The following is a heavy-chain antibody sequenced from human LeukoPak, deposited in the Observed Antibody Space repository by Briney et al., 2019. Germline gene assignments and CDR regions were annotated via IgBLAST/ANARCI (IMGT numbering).Heavy chain of an antibody. D-gene: IGHD3-22*01. CDR1: GYTFTSYG. CDR3: ARDPQLRTYYYDSSGYRFDY. CDR2: ISAYNGNT. V-gene: IGHV1-18*01. Sequence: GPVKVSCKASGYTFTSYGISWVRQAPGQGLEWMGWISAYNGNTNYAQKLQGRVTMTTDTSTSTAYMELRSLRSDDTAVYYCARDPQLRTYYYDSSGYRFDYWGQGTLVTVSS. J-gene: IGHJ4*02.